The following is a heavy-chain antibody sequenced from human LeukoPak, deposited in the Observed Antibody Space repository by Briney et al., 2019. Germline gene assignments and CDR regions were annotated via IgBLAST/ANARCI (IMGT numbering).Heavy chain of an antibody. CDR3: AKGPNRYDFWSGYSYYFDY. CDR1: GFTFDDYA. CDR2: ISWNSGSI. D-gene: IGHD3-3*01. V-gene: IGHV3-9*01. J-gene: IGHJ4*02. Sequence: PGRSLRLSCAASGFTFDDYAMHWVRQTPGKGLEWVSGISWNSGSIGYADSVKGRFTISRDNAKNSLYLQMNSLRAEDTALYYCAKGPNRYDFWSGYSYYFDYWGQGTLVTVSS.